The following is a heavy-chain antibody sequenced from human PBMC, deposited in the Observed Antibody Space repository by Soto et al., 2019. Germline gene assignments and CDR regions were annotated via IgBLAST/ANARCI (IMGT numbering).Heavy chain of an antibody. Sequence: SETLSLTCTVSGGSIRSSSYYWGWIRQPPGKGLEWIGSIYYSGSTYYNPSLKSRVTISVDTSKNQFSLKLSSVTAADTAVYYCARVISSSSWRYYYYYYGMDVWGQGTTVTVSS. J-gene: IGHJ6*02. D-gene: IGHD6-6*01. V-gene: IGHV4-39*01. CDR1: GGSIRSSSYY. CDR3: ARVISSSSWRYYYYYYGMDV. CDR2: IYYSGST.